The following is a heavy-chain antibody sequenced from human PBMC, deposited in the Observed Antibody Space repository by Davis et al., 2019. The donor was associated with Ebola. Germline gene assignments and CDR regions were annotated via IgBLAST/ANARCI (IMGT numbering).Heavy chain of an antibody. Sequence: PGGSLRLSCAASRFTFSGHWMTWVRQAPGKGLEWVANINQDGSEKNYVDSVKGRFTISRDNAKSSLYVYMNSLRGDDTAVYYCARHHYMRIDYWGQGSVVTVSS. J-gene: IGHJ4*02. D-gene: IGHD4-11*01. CDR1: RFTFSGHW. CDR3: ARHHYMRIDY. V-gene: IGHV3-7*03. CDR2: INQDGSEK.